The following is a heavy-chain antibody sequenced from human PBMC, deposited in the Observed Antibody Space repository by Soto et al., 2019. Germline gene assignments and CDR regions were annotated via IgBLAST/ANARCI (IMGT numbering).Heavy chain of an antibody. CDR2: IIPMLTER. D-gene: IGHD2-2*01. V-gene: IGHV1-69*02. Sequence: QVHLVQSGAEVKKPGSSVKVSCKAAGGTFSTYTLIWVRQAPGQGLEWMGRIIPMLTERNSAQKFQGRVTLTADKSTSTAFMELTSLRSDDTAVYYCSIGSWSAETFDVWGQGTMVTVSS. CDR3: SIGSWSAETFDV. J-gene: IGHJ3*01. CDR1: GGTFSTYT.